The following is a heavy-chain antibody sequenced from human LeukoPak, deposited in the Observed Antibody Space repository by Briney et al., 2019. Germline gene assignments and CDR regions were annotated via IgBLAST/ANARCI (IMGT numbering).Heavy chain of an antibody. V-gene: IGHV4-59*01. CDR1: GGPIRNYY. Sequence: SETLSLTCNVSGGPIRNYYWSWIRQPPGGGLEWIGYIFPGGNSNFKPSLKSRVTISVDTSKNQVHLKLTSVTAADTAVYYCAREDAFDIWGQGTLVTVSA. J-gene: IGHJ3*02. CDR3: AREDAFDI. CDR2: IFPGGNS.